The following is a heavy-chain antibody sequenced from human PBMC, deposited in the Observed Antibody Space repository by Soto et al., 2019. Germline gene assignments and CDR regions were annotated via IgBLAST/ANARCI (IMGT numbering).Heavy chain of an antibody. D-gene: IGHD2-21*01. CDR1: GYTLATYD. V-gene: IGHV1-8*01. Sequence: QVQLVQSGAEVKTPGASVKVSCKASGYTLATYDMNWVRQAPGQGLEWMGWMNPNSGNTGYAQKFQGRLTMTRDTALSVAHMELSSLRNEDTAVYYCARSDGYNFNWLDSWGQGTLVTVSA. J-gene: IGHJ5*01. CDR2: MNPNSGNT. CDR3: ARSDGYNFNWLDS.